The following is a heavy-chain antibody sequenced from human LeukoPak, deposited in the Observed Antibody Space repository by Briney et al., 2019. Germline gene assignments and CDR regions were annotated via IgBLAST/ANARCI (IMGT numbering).Heavy chain of an antibody. CDR2: IDNDGTHT. CDR1: GFILSSYW. J-gene: IGHJ6*03. Sequence: PGGSLRLSCVTSGFILSSYWMHWVRQAPGTGPVWVSYIDNDGTHTTYADSVRGRSTVSRDNAKNTLYLQMTGLRAEDTAVYYCTRGGFNHNMDVWGKGTTVTVSS. CDR3: TRGGFNHNMDV. V-gene: IGHV3-74*01.